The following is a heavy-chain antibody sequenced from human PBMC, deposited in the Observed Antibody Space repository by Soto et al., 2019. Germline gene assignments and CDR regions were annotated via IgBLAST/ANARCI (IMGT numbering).Heavy chain of an antibody. J-gene: IGHJ4*02. CDR1: GFSLSTSGVG. D-gene: IGHD4-17*01. Sequence: QITLKASGLTLVKPTQPLTLTCTFSGFSLSTSGVGVGWIRQPPGKALEWLALIYWDDDKRYSPSLKSRLTITKDTSKNHVVLTMTNMDPVDTATYYCAHRRIPTSRYGDHSFDYWGQGTLVIVSS. V-gene: IGHV2-5*02. CDR3: AHRRIPTSRYGDHSFDY. CDR2: IYWDDDK.